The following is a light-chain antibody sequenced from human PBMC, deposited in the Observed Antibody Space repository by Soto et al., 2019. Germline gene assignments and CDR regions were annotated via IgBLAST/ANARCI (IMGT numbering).Light chain of an antibody. CDR1: QGIGKY. CDR2: STS. CDR3: QHYNSYGT. Sequence: IQMTQSPSSLSASIGARVTITCRASQGIGKYLAWVQKKPGNAPRSLIYSTSTLQTGVPSRFSGSGSGTEFTLTISSLQPEDFATYYCQHYNSYGTFGQGTKVDIK. J-gene: IGKJ1*01. V-gene: IGKV1-16*01.